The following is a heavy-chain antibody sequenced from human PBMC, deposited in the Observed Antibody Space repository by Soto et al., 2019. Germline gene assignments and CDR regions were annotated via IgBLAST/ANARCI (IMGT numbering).Heavy chain of an antibody. Sequence: GGSLRLSCAASGFTFSSYSMNWVRQAPGKGLEWVSSISSSSSYIYYADSVKGRFTISRDNSKNTLYLQMNSLRAEDTAVYYCARVPHYDSPFDYWGQGTLVTVSS. D-gene: IGHD3-22*01. J-gene: IGHJ4*02. CDR1: GFTFSSYS. CDR3: ARVPHYDSPFDY. V-gene: IGHV3-21*01. CDR2: ISSSSSYI.